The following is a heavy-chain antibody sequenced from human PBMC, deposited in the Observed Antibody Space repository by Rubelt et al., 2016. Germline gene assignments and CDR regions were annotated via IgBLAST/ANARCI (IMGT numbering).Heavy chain of an antibody. Sequence: GGGVAQPGGSLRLSCAASGFTFSSYGMHWVRQAPGKGLEWVAFIRNDGSNEYYADSVKGRFTISRDNSQNTLYLQMNSLRVEDTAVYYCAPPISGYSSGWYVYWGQGTLVTVSS. J-gene: IGHJ4*02. D-gene: IGHD6-19*01. CDR1: GFTFSSYG. CDR2: IRNDGSNE. V-gene: IGHV3-30*02. CDR3: APPISGYSSGWYVY.